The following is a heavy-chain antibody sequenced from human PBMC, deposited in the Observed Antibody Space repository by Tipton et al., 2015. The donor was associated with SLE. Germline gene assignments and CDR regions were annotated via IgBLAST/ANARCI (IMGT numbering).Heavy chain of an antibody. CDR2: INTYNGNT. CDR3: ARDWDRLHGSHFDL. J-gene: IGHJ2*01. Sequence: QSGAEVKKPGASVKVSCKASGYTFTLHGISWVRQAPGQGLEWMAWINTYNGNTNYAQKFQGRVTVTTDTSTTTAYMELRTLTSDATAVYFCARDWDRLHGSHFDLWGRGTLVTVSS. D-gene: IGHD3/OR15-3a*01. CDR1: GYTFTLHG. V-gene: IGHV1-18*01.